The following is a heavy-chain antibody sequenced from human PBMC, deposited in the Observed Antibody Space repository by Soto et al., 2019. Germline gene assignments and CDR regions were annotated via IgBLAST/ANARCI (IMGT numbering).Heavy chain of an antibody. Sequence: SETLSLTCAVYGGSFSGYYWSWIRQPPGKGLEWIGEINHSGSTNYNPSLKSRVTISVDTSKNQFSLKLSSVTAADTAVYYCARRGANWFDPWGQGTVVTVSS. CDR3: ARRGANWFDP. CDR1: GGSFSGYY. J-gene: IGHJ5*02. CDR2: INHSGST. V-gene: IGHV4-34*01.